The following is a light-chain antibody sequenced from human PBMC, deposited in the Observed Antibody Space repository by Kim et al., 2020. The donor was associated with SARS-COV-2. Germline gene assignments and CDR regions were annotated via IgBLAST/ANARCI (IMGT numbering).Light chain of an antibody. V-gene: IGLV2-11*03. CDR3: CSYAGGHTV. CDR1: GSDVFGYTF. J-gene: IGLJ2*01. Sequence: TSSCTATGSDVFGYTFFSWYQQPPGKPPKLIIYDFSNRPSGAPDRFSGSKSAGNTASLTISGLQAEDEADYYCCSYAGGHTVIGGGTQLTVL. CDR2: DFS.